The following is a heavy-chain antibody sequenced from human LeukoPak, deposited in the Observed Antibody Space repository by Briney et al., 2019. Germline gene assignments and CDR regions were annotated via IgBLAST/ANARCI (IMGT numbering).Heavy chain of an antibody. J-gene: IGHJ4*02. CDR1: GGSISSYY. CDR2: IYYSGST. CDR3: ARMIAAAGDFDY. V-gene: IGHV4-59*01. Sequence: SETLSLTCTVSGGSISSYYWSWIRQPPGKGLEWIGYIYYSGSTNYNPSLKSRVTISVDTSKNQFSLKLSSVTAADTAVYYCARMIAAAGDFDYWGQGTLVTVSS. D-gene: IGHD6-13*01.